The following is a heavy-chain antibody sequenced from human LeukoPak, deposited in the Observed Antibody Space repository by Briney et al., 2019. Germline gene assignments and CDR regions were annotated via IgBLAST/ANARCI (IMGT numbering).Heavy chain of an antibody. CDR2: IRGSGGST. D-gene: IGHD3-9*01. V-gene: IGHV3-23*01. CDR3: ATKYYDMLTGYSY. Sequence: GGSLRLSCAASGFTFSSYAMSWVRQAPGKGLEWVSAIRGSGGSTYYADSVKGRFTISRDNSKNTLYLQMNSLRAEDTAVYYCATKYYDMLTGYSYWGQGTLVTVSS. CDR1: GFTFSSYA. J-gene: IGHJ4*02.